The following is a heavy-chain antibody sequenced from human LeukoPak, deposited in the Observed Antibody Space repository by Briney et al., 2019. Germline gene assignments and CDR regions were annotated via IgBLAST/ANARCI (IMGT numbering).Heavy chain of an antibody. CDR3: AREFLIVGADDAFDI. CDR2: TSAYNAKT. D-gene: IGHD1-26*01. J-gene: IGHJ3*02. CDR1: GYTFISYG. V-gene: IGHV1-18*01. Sequence: ASVKVSCKASGYTFISYGISWVRQAPGQGLEWMGWTSAYNAKTNYAQKLQGRVTMTTDTSTSTAYMELRSLRSDDTAVYCCAREFLIVGADDAFDIWGQGTMVTVSS.